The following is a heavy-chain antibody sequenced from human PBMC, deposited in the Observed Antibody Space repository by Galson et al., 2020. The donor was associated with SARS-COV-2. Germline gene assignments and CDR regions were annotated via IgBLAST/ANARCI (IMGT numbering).Heavy chain of an antibody. CDR2: IDDSGST. D-gene: IGHD5-18*01. Sequence: ASETLSLTCTVSGGSIRSGGYYWNWIRQHPGKGLEWIGDIDDSGSTHYNPSLKSRATISVDTSKNLFSLKLSSVTAADTAVYYCARDRGKLELWKTGGGFDHWGQGTLVNVAS. CDR3: ARDRGKLELWKTGGGFDH. V-gene: IGHV4-31*03. CDR1: GGSIRSGGYY. J-gene: IGHJ4*02.